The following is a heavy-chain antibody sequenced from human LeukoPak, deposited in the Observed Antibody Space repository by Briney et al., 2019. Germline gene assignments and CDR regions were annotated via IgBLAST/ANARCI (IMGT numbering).Heavy chain of an antibody. CDR1: GFTFSRHG. D-gene: IGHD3-10*01. Sequence: GGSLRLSCAASGFTFSRHGMHWVRQAPGKGLEWVTFIRYDGSEKFYADSVKGRFTISRDNSKNTLYLQMNRLRAEDTAVYYCAKYRALSSRYFDLWGRGTLVTVSS. V-gene: IGHV3-30*02. CDR2: IRYDGSEK. CDR3: AKYRALSSRYFDL. J-gene: IGHJ2*01.